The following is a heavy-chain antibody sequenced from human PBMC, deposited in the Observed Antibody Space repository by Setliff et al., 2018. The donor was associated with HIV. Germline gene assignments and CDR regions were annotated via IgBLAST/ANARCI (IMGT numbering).Heavy chain of an antibody. Sequence: SETLSLTCTVSGGSISGGVHYWSWIRQHPGKGLEWIGYIHYSGSTYYNPSLKSQVTISVDTSKNRLSLKLSSVTAADAAVYSCARALSSSWYIDGFDIWGQGTVVTVS. V-gene: IGHV4-31*01. CDR3: ARALSSSWYIDGFDI. CDR2: IHYSGST. CDR1: GGSISGGVHY. J-gene: IGHJ3*02. D-gene: IGHD6-13*01.